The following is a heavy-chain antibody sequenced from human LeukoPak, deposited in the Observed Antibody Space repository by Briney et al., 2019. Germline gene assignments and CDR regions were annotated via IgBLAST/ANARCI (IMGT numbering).Heavy chain of an antibody. CDR1: GFTFSSYA. J-gene: IGHJ4*02. Sequence: GGSLRLSCAASGFTFSSYAMTWVRQAPGKGLEWVLSISAGGGTTDYAASIKGRFTISRDNSENTVYLQMNSLRAEDTALYYCAKIWFAERTIDYWGQGTLVTVSS. CDR3: AKIWFAERTIDY. CDR2: ISAGGGTT. D-gene: IGHD3-10*01. V-gene: IGHV3-23*01.